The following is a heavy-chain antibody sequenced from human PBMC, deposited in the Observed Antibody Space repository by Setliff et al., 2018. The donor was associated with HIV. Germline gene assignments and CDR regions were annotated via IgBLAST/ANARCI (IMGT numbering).Heavy chain of an antibody. CDR1: GYSFIGYY. J-gene: IGHJ4*02. CDR3: ARGGDDSGPGTWTFDF. Sequence: ASVKVSCKASGYSFIGYYLHWVRQAPGQGLEWMGWIHGNSGATNYAQKFRGRVTMTRDTSTYTAYMELTRLRSDDTAVYSCARGGDDSGPGTWTFDFWGQGALVTVSS. D-gene: IGHD3-10*01. V-gene: IGHV1-2*02. CDR2: IHGNSGAT.